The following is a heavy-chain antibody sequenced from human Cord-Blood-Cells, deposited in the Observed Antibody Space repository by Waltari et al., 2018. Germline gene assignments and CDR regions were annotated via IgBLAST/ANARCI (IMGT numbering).Heavy chain of an antibody. V-gene: IGHV4-39*01. CDR2: IYYSGST. J-gene: IGHJ4*02. D-gene: IGHD6-19*01. CDR1: GGSISSSSYY. Sequence: QLQLQESGPGLVKPSATLSLTCTVSGGSISSSSYYWGWIRQPPGKGLEWIGSIYYSGSTYYNPSLKSRVTISVDTSKNQFSLKLSSVTAADTAVYYCARHSLAGFDYWGQGTLVTVSS. CDR3: ARHSLAGFDY.